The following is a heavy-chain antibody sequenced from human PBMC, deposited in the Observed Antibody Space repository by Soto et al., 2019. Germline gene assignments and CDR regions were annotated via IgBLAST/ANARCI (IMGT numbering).Heavy chain of an antibody. V-gene: IGHV3-48*02. D-gene: IGHD4-17*01. Sequence: GGSLRLSCAASGFTFSSYNMNWVRQAPGKGLEWVSYISSSSSTIYYADSVKGRFTISRDNAKNSLYLQMNSLRDEDTAVYYCARDLGYGDPTWPYFDYWGQGTLVTVSS. J-gene: IGHJ4*02. CDR1: GFTFSSYN. CDR3: ARDLGYGDPTWPYFDY. CDR2: ISSSSSTI.